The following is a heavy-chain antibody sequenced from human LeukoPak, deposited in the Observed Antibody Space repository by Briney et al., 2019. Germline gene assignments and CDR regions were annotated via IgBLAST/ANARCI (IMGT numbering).Heavy chain of an antibody. V-gene: IGHV3-23*01. CDR1: GFTFSRYA. Sequence: GGSLRLSCAGSGFTFSRYAMSWIRQVPGKGLEWVSAISGSGGDIFYTDSVKGRFTISRDNSKNTLYLQMNGLRAGDTAVNYCAKDRFGSGSPNWFGPWGQGTLVSVSS. CDR2: ISGSGGDI. J-gene: IGHJ5*02. CDR3: AKDRFGSGSPNWFGP. D-gene: IGHD3-10*01.